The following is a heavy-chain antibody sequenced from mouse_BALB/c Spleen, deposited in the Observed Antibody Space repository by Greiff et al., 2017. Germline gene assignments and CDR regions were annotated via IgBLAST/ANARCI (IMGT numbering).Heavy chain of an antibody. D-gene: IGHD2-1*01. Sequence: QVQLQQPGAELVKPGASVKLSCKASGYTFTSYWMHWVKQRPGQGLEWIGEINPSNGRTNYNEKFKSKATLTVDNSSSTAYMQLSSLTSVDSAVYYCARSGNYWYFDVWGAGTTVTVSS. V-gene: IGHV1S81*02. CDR3: ARSGNYWYFDV. CDR1: GYTFTSYW. J-gene: IGHJ1*01. CDR2: INPSNGRT.